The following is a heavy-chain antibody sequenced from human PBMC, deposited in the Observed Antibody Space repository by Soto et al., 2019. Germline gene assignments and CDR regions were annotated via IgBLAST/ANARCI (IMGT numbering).Heavy chain of an antibody. CDR2: ISGSGGST. Sequence: GGSLRLSCAASGFTFSSYAMSWVRQAPGKGLEWVSAISGSGGSTYYADSVKGRFTISRDNSKNTLYLQMNSLRAEDTAVYCCAKSMIVVVIHYFDYWGQGTLVTVSS. J-gene: IGHJ4*02. V-gene: IGHV3-23*01. CDR3: AKSMIVVVIHYFDY. D-gene: IGHD3-22*01. CDR1: GFTFSSYA.